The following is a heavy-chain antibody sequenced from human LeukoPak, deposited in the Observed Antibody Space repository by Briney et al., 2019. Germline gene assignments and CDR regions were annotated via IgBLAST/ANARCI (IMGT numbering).Heavy chain of an antibody. CDR1: GGTFTRCA. CDR2: VIPIFRAP. CDR3: AARRGDVATIFSESYDAFDI. J-gene: IGHJ3*02. V-gene: IGHV1-69*13. Sequence: SVKVSCKASGGTFTRCAISWVRQAPGHGLEWMGGVIPIFRAPNYAQKFQDRVTITADESTTTAYMELSSLRSEDTAVYYCAARRGDVATIFSESYDAFDIWGQGTMVTVSS. D-gene: IGHD5-24*01.